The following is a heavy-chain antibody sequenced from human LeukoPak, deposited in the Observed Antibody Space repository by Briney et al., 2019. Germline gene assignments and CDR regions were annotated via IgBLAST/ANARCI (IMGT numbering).Heavy chain of an antibody. D-gene: IGHD6-13*01. Sequence: VASVKVSCKASGYTFTGYYMHWVRQAPGQGLEWMGWINPNSGGTNYAQKFQGRVTMTRDTSISTAYMELSRLRSDDTAVYYCARDAGGYSSRTANDAFDIWGQGTMVTVSS. J-gene: IGHJ3*02. CDR3: ARDAGGYSSRTANDAFDI. CDR1: GYTFTGYY. V-gene: IGHV1-2*02. CDR2: INPNSGGT.